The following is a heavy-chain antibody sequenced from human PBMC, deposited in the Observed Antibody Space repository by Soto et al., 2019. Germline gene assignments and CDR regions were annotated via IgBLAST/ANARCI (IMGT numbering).Heavy chain of an antibody. D-gene: IGHD6-19*01. CDR3: ARRRAVDGRIAVAGTAFDP. CDR2: IYYSGST. CDR1: GGSISSSSYY. Sequence: QLQLQESGPGLVKPSETLSLTCTVSGGSISSSSYYWGWIRQPPGKGLEWIGSIYYSGSTYYNPSLKSRVTISVDTSKNQFSLKLSSVTAADTAVYYCARRRAVDGRIAVAGTAFDPWGQGTLVTVSS. J-gene: IGHJ5*02. V-gene: IGHV4-39*01.